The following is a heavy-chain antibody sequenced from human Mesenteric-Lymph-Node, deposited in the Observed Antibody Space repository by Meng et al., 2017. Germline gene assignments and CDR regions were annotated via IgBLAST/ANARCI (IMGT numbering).Heavy chain of an antibody. CDR1: GFTFTNAW. CDR3: GTDWDRKKQSCGDY. D-gene: IGHD1-26*01. Sequence: GESLKISCAGSGFTFTNAWVTWVRQAPGKGLEWVGRIRSNADGGTSDYAAFVKGRFTISRDDSKNTLYLQMDSLSAEDTAVYYCGTDWDRKKQSCGDYWGQGTLVTVSS. J-gene: IGHJ4*02. V-gene: IGHV3-15*01. CDR2: IRSNADGGTS.